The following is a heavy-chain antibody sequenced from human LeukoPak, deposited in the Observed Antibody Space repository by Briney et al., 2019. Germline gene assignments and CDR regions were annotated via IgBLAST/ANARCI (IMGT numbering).Heavy chain of an antibody. D-gene: IGHD3-10*01. CDR3: ARDTRNIWFGELVGAFDI. CDR2: INPSGGST. J-gene: IGHJ3*02. V-gene: IGHV1-46*01. Sequence: ASGKASCKASGYTFTSYYMHWVRQPPGQGLEWMGIINPSGGSTSYGQKFQGRVTMTRDTSTSTVYMELSSLRSEDTAVYYCARDTRNIWFGELVGAFDIWGQGTMVTVSS. CDR1: GYTFTSYY.